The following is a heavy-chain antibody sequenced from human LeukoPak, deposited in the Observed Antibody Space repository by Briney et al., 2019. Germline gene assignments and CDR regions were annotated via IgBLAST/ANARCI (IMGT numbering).Heavy chain of an antibody. CDR1: GFTFSSYA. CDR3: AKEAIDGYYYCYYGMDV. D-gene: IGHD3-10*01. V-gene: IGHV3-23*01. Sequence: GGSLRLSCAASGFTFSSYAMSWVRQAPGEGLEWVSAISGSGGSTYYADSVKGRFTISRDNSKNTLYLQMNRLRAEDTAVYYCAKEAIDGYYYCYYGMDVWGQGTTVTVSS. J-gene: IGHJ6*02. CDR2: ISGSGGST.